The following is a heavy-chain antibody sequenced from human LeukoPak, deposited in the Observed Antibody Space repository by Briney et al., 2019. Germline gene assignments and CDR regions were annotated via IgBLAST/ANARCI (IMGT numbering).Heavy chain of an antibody. V-gene: IGHV3-30*18. D-gene: IGHD3-10*01. CDR3: AKDVKMFRGPMIMRHFDY. Sequence: GGSLRLSCAASGFTFSSYSMNWVRQAPGKGLEWVALISFDGSEKYYAESVKGRFTISRDNSKNTLYLQMNSVRVGDTAVYFCAKDVKMFRGPMIMRHFDYWGQGTLVTVSS. CDR1: GFTFSSYS. CDR2: ISFDGSEK. J-gene: IGHJ4*02.